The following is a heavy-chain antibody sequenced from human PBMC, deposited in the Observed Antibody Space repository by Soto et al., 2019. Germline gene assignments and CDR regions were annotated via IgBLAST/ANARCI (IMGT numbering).Heavy chain of an antibody. Sequence: SETLSLTCTVSGGSISSGGYYWSWIRQHPGKGLEWIGYIYYSGSTYYNPSLKSRVTISVDTSKNQFSLKLSSVTAADTAVYYCARGGRRSPGMDVWGQGTSVTVSS. J-gene: IGHJ6*02. CDR3: ARGGRRSPGMDV. V-gene: IGHV4-31*03. CDR1: GGSISSGGYY. CDR2: IYYSGST.